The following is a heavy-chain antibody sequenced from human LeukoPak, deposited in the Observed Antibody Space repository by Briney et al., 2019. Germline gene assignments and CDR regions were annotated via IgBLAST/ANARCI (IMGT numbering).Heavy chain of an antibody. CDR3: ARLSPLSRYYGSGSYYFDY. J-gene: IGHJ4*02. D-gene: IGHD3-10*01. CDR1: GGSISSGSYY. V-gene: IGHV4-61*02. Sequence: SETLSLTCTVSGGSISSGSYYWSWIRQPAGKGLEWIGRIYTSGSTNYNPSLKSRVTISVDTSKNQFSLKLSSVTAADTAVYYCARLSPLSRYYGSGSYYFDYWGQGTLVTVSS. CDR2: IYTSGST.